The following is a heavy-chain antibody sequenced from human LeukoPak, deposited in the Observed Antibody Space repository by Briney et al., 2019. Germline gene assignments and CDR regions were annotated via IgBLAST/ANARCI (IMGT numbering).Heavy chain of an antibody. Sequence: SVKVSCKASGYTFTGYYIHWVRQAPGQGLEWMGWIIPIFGTANYAQKFQGRVTITADESTSTAYMELSSLRSEDTAVYYCAGFGVVAYNWFDPWGQGTLVTVSS. J-gene: IGHJ5*02. V-gene: IGHV1-69*13. CDR1: GYTFTGYY. CDR3: AGFGVVAYNWFDP. CDR2: IIPIFGTA. D-gene: IGHD3-3*01.